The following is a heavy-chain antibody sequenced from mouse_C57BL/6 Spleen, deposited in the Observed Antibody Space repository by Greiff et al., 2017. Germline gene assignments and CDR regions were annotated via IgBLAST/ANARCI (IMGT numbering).Heavy chain of an antibody. V-gene: IGHV1-69*01. CDR1: GYTFTSYW. Sequence: QVQLQQPGAELVMPGASVKLSCKASGYTFTSYWMHWVKQRPGQGLEWIGEIDPSDSYTNYNQKFKGKSTLTVDKSSSTAYMQLSSLTSEDSAVYYCARGGAQAKGYAMDYWGQGTSVTVSS. CDR2: IDPSDSYT. D-gene: IGHD3-2*02. J-gene: IGHJ4*01. CDR3: ARGGAQAKGYAMDY.